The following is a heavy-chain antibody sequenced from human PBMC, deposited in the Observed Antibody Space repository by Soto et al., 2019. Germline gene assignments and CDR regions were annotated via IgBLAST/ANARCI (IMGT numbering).Heavy chain of an antibody. D-gene: IGHD3-22*01. V-gene: IGHV3-21*01. CDR2: ISSSSSYI. CDR3: ARDGYYDSSGYCFDY. CDR1: GFTFSSYS. Sequence: GGSLRLSCAASGFTFSSYSMNWVRQAPGKGLEWVSSISSSSSYIYYADSVKGRFTISRDNAKNSLYLQMNSLRAGDTAVYYCARDGYYDSSGYCFDYWGQGTLVTVSS. J-gene: IGHJ4*02.